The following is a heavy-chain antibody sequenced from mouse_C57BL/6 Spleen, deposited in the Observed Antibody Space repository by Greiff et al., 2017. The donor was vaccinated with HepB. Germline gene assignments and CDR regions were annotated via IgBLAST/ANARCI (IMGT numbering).Heavy chain of an antibody. Sequence: EVKLQESGPGLVKPSQSLSLTCSVTGYSITSGYYWNWIRQFPGNKLEWIGYISYDGSNNYNPSLKNRISITRDTSKNQFFLKLNSVTTEDTATYYCARVGDYYGSSLYFDVWGTGTTVTVSS. CDR3: ARVGDYYGSSLYFDV. V-gene: IGHV3-6*01. J-gene: IGHJ1*03. CDR1: GYSITSGYY. CDR2: ISYDGSN. D-gene: IGHD1-1*01.